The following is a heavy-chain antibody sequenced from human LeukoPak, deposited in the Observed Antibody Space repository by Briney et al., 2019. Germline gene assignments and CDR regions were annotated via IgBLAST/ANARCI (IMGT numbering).Heavy chain of an antibody. Sequence: PGGSLRLSCAASGFTFSSYGMHWVRQTPGKGLEWVAVIWYDGSNKYYADSVKDRFTISRDNSKNSLYLQMNSLRAEDTAVYYCARALWKVLHAFDIWGQGTMVTVSS. V-gene: IGHV3-33*01. J-gene: IGHJ3*02. CDR3: ARALWKVLHAFDI. CDR2: IWYDGSNK. D-gene: IGHD1-26*01. CDR1: GFTFSSYG.